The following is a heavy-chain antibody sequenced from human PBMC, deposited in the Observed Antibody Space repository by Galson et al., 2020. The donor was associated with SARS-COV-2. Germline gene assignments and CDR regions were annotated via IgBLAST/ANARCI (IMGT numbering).Heavy chain of an antibody. J-gene: IGHJ5*02. V-gene: IGHV3-30*04. CDR1: GFTFSSYA. Sequence: GGSLRLSRAASGFTFSSYAMHWVRQAPGKGLEWVAVISYDGSNKYYADSVKGRFTISRDNSKNTLYLQMNSLRAEDTAVYYCARDKGGWVVSLGWAAGWFDPWGQGTLVTVSS. CDR3: ARDKGGWVVSLGWAAGWFDP. D-gene: IGHD2-15*01. CDR2: ISYDGSNK.